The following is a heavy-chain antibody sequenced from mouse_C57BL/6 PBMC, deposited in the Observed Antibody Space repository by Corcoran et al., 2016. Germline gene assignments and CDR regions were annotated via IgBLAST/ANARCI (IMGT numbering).Heavy chain of an antibody. V-gene: IGHV7-3*02. CDR2: IKSKTDGGTT. CDR1: GFTFSNAW. Sequence: EVQLVESGGGLAKPGGSLRLSCAVSGFTFSNAWINWVRQAPGKGLEWVGRIKSKTDGGTTDYAAPVKGRFTISRDDSKNTLYLQMNSLRTEDTAVYYCTTAKLGVGAADYWGQGTLVTVSS. J-gene: IGHJ4*01. CDR3: TTAKLGVGAADY. D-gene: IGHD1-1*02.